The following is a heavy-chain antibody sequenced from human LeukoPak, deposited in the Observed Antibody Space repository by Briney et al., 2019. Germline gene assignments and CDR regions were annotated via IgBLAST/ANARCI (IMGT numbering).Heavy chain of an antibody. V-gene: IGHV4-34*01. D-gene: IGHD3-9*01. CDR3: AIRLATSRLATATTWFDP. J-gene: IGHJ5*02. CDR1: GESFDGFY. Sequence: NPSETLSLTCAVYGESFDGFYWNWIRQPPGEGLEWLGEINYSGMSDYNPALKSRVAISADSSKRQFSPDLTSVTAADTAVYYCAIRLATSRLATATTWFDPWGQGTLVSVSS. CDR2: INYSGMS.